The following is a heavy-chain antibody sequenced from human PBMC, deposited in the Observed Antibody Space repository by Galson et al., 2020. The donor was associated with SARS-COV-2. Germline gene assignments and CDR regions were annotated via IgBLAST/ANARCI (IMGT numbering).Heavy chain of an antibody. J-gene: IGHJ6*02. CDR2: ISRSSSTI. Sequence: TGGSLRLSCAASGFTFSSYSMNWARPAPGKGLEWISYISRSSSTIYYADSVKGRFPISRDNAKNSLYLQMNSLRDEDTAVYYCARALGNTIFGVVTTGYGMDVWGQGTTVTVSS. D-gene: IGHD3-3*01. CDR3: ARALGNTIFGVVTTGYGMDV. V-gene: IGHV3-48*02. CDR1: GFTFSSYS.